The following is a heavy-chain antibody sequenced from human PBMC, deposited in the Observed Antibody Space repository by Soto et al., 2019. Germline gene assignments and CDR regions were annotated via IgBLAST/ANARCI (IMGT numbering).Heavy chain of an antibody. CDR2: IYYSGSI. CDR1: GGSISSSSYY. CDR3: ARQSSGWYNWFDP. J-gene: IGHJ5*02. Sequence: QLQLQESGPGLVKPSETLSLTCSVSGGSISSSSYYWGWIRQPPGKGLEWIGSIYYSGSIYYNPSLKSRVTISVETSKNQFSLKLSSVTAAETAVYYCARQSSGWYNWFDPWGQGTLVTVSS. V-gene: IGHV4-39*01. D-gene: IGHD6-19*01.